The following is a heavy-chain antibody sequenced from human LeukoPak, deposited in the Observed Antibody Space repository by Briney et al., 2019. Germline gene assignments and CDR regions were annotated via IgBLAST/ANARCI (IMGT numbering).Heavy chain of an antibody. D-gene: IGHD3-22*01. CDR1: GGSFSGYY. V-gene: IGHV4-59*01. J-gene: IGHJ3*02. CDR2: IYYSGST. Sequence: SETLSLTCAVYGGSFSGYYWSRIRQPPGKGLEWVGFIYYSGSTNYNPSLKSRVTMSADTSKNQFSLKLTSVTAADTAVYYCARGYYDSSGYSNTFDIWGQGTMVTVSS. CDR3: ARGYYDSSGYSNTFDI.